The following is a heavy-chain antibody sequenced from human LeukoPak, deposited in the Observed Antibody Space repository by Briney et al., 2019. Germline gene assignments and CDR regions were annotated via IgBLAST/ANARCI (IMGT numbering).Heavy chain of an antibody. CDR1: GGSFSGYY. CDR3: ARELLWFGELLYLPLGAFDI. V-gene: IGHV4-34*11. D-gene: IGHD3-10*01. CDR2: ISYSGST. Sequence: SETLSLTCAVYGGSFSGYYWSWIRQPPGKGLEWVGYISYSGSTNYNPSLKSRVTISVDTSKNQFSLKLSSVTAADTAVYYCARELLWFGELLYLPLGAFDIWGQGTMVTVSS. J-gene: IGHJ3*02.